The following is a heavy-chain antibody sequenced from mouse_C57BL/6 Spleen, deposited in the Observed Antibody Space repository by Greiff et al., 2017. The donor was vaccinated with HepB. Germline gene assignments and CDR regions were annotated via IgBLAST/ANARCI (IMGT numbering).Heavy chain of an antibody. CDR1: GFTFSDYG. D-gene: IGHD4-1*01. V-gene: IGHV5-17*01. CDR2: ISSGSSTI. CDR3: ARLTGKAMDY. Sequence: DVHLVESGGGLVKPGGSLKLSCAASGFTFSDYGMHWVRQAPEKGLEWVAYISSGSSTIYYADTVKGRFTISRDNAKNTLFLQMTSLRPEDTAMYYCARLTGKAMDYWGQGTSVTVSS. J-gene: IGHJ4*01.